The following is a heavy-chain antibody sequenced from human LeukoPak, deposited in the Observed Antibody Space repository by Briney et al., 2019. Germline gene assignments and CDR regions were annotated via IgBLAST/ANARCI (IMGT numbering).Heavy chain of an antibody. Sequence: GASVKVSCKVSGYTFTDYYMHWVRQAPGQGLEWMGWINPQSGSTNYAQRFQGRVTMTRDTSINTAYMELSNLISDDTAVYYCARGVAAIGGRWFDPWGQGTLVTVSS. D-gene: IGHD6-6*01. CDR1: GYTFTDYY. CDR2: INPQSGST. V-gene: IGHV1-2*02. J-gene: IGHJ5*02. CDR3: ARGVAAIGGRWFDP.